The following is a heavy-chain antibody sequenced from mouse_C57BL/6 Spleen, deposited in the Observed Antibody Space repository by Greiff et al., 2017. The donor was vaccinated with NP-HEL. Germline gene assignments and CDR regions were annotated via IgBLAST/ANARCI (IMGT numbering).Heavy chain of an antibody. J-gene: IGHJ2*01. CDR1: GFTFSSYA. CDR2: ISDGGSYT. Sequence: EVQGVESGGGLVKPGGSLKLSCAASGFTFSSYAMSWVRQTPEKRLEWVATISDGGSYTYYPDNVKGRFTISRDNAKNNLYLQMSHLKSEDTAMYYCARDREDYFDYWGQGTTRTVSS. D-gene: IGHD3-3*01. CDR3: ARDREDYFDY. V-gene: IGHV5-4*01.